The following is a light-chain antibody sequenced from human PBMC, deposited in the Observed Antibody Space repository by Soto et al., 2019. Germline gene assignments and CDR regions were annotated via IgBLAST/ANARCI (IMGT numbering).Light chain of an antibody. V-gene: IGLV1-40*01. CDR2: DST. J-gene: IGLJ2*01. Sequence: QSVLTQPPSVSGAPGQRVTISCTGSSSSVGAGYDVHWYQQLPGTAPKLLIYDSTNRPSGVPDRFSGSKSGTSASLAIAGLQGGDEGDYYCQSYDSPVVGVVFGGGTKLTVL. CDR1: SSSVGAGYD. CDR3: QSYDSPVVGVV.